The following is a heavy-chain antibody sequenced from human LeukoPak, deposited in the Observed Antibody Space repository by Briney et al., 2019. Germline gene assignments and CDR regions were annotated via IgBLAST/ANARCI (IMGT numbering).Heavy chain of an antibody. D-gene: IGHD1-26*01. CDR2: IIPIFGTA. CDR1: GGTFSSYA. J-gene: IGHJ4*02. Sequence: SVKVSCKASGGTFSSYAISWVRQAPGQGLEWMGRIIPIFGTANYAQKFQGRVTITTDESTSTAYMELSSLRSEDTAVYYCAREPQVEWESRRDIYFDYWGQGTLVTVSS. CDR3: AREPQVEWESRRDIYFDY. V-gene: IGHV1-69*05.